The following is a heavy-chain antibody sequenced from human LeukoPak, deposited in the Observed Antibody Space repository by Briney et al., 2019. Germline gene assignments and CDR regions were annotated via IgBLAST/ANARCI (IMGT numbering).Heavy chain of an antibody. CDR1: GYTFTSND. CDR2: LNPNSGNT. D-gene: IGHD6-19*01. CDR3: AKMTVSGRDNWFDP. V-gene: IGHV1-8*01. J-gene: IGHJ5*02. Sequence: GASVKVSCKASGYTFTSNDINWVRQATGQGLEWMGWLNPNSGNTGYAQKFQGRVTITRDTSINTAYMELTSLTPEDTAVYYCAKMTVSGRDNWFDPWGQGTLVTVSS.